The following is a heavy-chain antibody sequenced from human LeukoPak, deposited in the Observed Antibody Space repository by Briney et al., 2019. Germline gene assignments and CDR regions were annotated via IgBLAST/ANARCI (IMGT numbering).Heavy chain of an antibody. V-gene: IGHV3-23*01. Sequence: GGSLRLSCAAYGFNFANHAMSWVRQTPGKGLEWVSAISGGGDITYYADSVTGRFTISRDNSKDTLFLQMHSLRPGDTAVYYCVREDTPATANYWGQGTLVTISS. D-gene: IGHD2-21*02. CDR1: GFNFANHA. CDR3: VREDTPATANY. CDR2: ISGGGDIT. J-gene: IGHJ4*02.